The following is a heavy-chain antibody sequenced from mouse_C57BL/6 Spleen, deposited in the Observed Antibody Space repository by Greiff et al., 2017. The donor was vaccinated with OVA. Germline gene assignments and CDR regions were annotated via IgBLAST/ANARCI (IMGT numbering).Heavy chain of an antibody. D-gene: IGHD2-4*01. V-gene: IGHV1-7*01. CDR1: GYTFTSYW. CDR2: INPSSGYT. Sequence: VQLQQSGAELAKPGASVKLSCKASGYTFTSYWMHWVKQRPGQGLEWIGYINPSSGYTKYNQKFKDKDTLTADKSSSTAYMQLSSLTYEDSAVYYCARIYYERGFAYWGQGTLVTVSA. J-gene: IGHJ3*01. CDR3: ARIYYERGFAY.